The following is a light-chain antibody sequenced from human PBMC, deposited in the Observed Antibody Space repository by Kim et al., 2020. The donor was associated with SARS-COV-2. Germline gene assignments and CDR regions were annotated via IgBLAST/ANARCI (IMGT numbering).Light chain of an antibody. CDR1: QSVSNS. Sequence: VSPGERAPLSCRASQSVSNSLAWYQQKPGQAPRLLIYGASTRATGIPVRFSGSGSRTEFTLTISSLQSEDFAVYYCQQYNNWPETFGQGTKVDIK. CDR2: GAS. CDR3: QQYNNWPET. V-gene: IGKV3-15*01. J-gene: IGKJ1*01.